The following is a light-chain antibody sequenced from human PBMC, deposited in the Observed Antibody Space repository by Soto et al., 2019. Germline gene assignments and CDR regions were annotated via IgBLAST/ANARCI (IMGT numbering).Light chain of an antibody. CDR3: CSYAGSSTLAV. CDR1: SSDVGSYNL. CDR2: EVS. Sequence: QSALTQPASVSGSPGQSITISCTGTSSDVGSYNLVSWYQQHPTKAPKLMIYEVSKRPSGVSNRFSVSKSDNTASLTISGLQAEDEADYYCCSYAGSSTLAVFGGGTQLTVL. J-gene: IGLJ7*01. V-gene: IGLV2-23*02.